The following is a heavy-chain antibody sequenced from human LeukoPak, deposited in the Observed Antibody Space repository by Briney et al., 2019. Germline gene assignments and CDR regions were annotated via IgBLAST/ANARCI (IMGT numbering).Heavy chain of an antibody. CDR3: ARDFSSSWYVTAFDY. D-gene: IGHD6-13*01. V-gene: IGHV3-48*01. J-gene: IGHJ4*02. Sequence: PGGSLRLSCAASGFTFSNYNMNWVRQAPGKGLEWVSYISSSSRTIYYADSVKGRFTISRDNAKNSLYLQMNSLRAEDTAVYYCARDFSSSWYVTAFDYWGQGTLVTVSS. CDR2: ISSSSRTI. CDR1: GFTFSNYN.